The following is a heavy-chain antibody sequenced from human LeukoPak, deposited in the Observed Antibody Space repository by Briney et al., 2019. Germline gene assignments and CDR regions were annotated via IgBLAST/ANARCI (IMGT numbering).Heavy chain of an antibody. J-gene: IGHJ4*02. CDR3: ARFCDSSGYYHSGFDY. V-gene: IGHV1-8*01. CDR1: GYTFTSYD. Sequence: ASVKVSCKASGYTFTSYDINWVRQATGQGLEWMGWMNPNSGNTGYAQKFQGRVTMTRNTSISTAYMELSSLRSEDRAVYYCARFCDSSGYYHSGFDYWGQGTLVTVSS. D-gene: IGHD3-22*01. CDR2: MNPNSGNT.